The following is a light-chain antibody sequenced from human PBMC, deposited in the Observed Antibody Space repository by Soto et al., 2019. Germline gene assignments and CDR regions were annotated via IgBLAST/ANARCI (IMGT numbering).Light chain of an antibody. CDR3: QQYNNWRSKYT. V-gene: IGKV3-15*01. Sequence: EIVMTQFPAILSVSPGERATVSCRASQSVSSNLAWYQQKPGQAPRLLIYGASTRATGIPARFSGSGSGTEFTLRISSVQSEDFAVYYCQQYNNWRSKYTFGQGTKLEIK. J-gene: IGKJ2*01. CDR2: GAS. CDR1: QSVSSN.